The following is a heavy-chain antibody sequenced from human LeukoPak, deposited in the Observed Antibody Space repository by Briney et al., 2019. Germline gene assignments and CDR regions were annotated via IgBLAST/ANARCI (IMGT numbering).Heavy chain of an antibody. CDR1: GFTFSSYA. V-gene: IGHV3-30*04. D-gene: IGHD3-10*01. CDR2: ISYDGSNK. CDR3: AKDLMRDRWFGES. Sequence: PGGSLRLSCAASGFTFSSYAMHWVRQAPGKGLEWVAVISYDGSNKYYADSVKGRFTISRDNSKNTLYLQMNSLRVEDTAVYYCAKDLMRDRWFGESWGQGTLVTVSS. J-gene: IGHJ5*02.